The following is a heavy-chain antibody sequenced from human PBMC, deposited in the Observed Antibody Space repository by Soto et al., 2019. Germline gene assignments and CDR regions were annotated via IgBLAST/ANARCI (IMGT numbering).Heavy chain of an antibody. CDR3: TTGRDDLLY. CDR2: IKSKTDGGTT. J-gene: IGHJ4*02. V-gene: IGHV3-15*07. Sequence: EVQLVESGGGLVKPGGSLRLSCAASGFTFDKVWMNWVRQAPGKGLEWVGRIKSKTDGGTTDYAASVKGRFAISRDDSKNMLYLQMNSLKTEYTGVYLCTTGRDDLLYWGQGTLVTVSS. CDR1: GFTFDKVW. D-gene: IGHD1-26*01.